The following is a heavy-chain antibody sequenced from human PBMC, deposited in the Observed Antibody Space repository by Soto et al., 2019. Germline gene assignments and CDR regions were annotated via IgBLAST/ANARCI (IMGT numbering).Heavy chain of an antibody. CDR1: GGSISSSSYY. J-gene: IGHJ4*02. CDR2: IYYSGST. CDR3: ARISRSYVGATRFDY. D-gene: IGHD1-26*01. V-gene: IGHV4-39*01. Sequence: SETLSLTCTVSGGSISSSSYYWGWIRQPPGKGLEWIGSIYYSGSTYYNPSLKSRVTISVDTSKYQFSLKLSSVTAADTAVYYCARISRSYVGATRFDYWGQGTLVTVSS.